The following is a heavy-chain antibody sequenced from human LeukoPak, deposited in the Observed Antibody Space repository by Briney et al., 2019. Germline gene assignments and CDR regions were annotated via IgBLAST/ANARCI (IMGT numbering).Heavy chain of an antibody. J-gene: IGHJ6*02. CDR3: ARGEVAGNSYYYGMDV. D-gene: IGHD6-19*01. Sequence: PGGSLRLSCAASGSTFSSYAMHLVRQAPGKGLEWVAVISYDGSNKYYTDSVKGRFTISRDNSKNTLYLQMNSLRAEDTAVYYCARGEVAGNSYYYGMDVWGQGTTVTVSS. CDR2: ISYDGSNK. CDR1: GSTFSSYA. V-gene: IGHV3-30-3*01.